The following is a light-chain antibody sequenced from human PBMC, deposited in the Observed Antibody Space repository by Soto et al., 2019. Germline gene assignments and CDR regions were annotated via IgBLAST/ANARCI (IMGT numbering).Light chain of an antibody. CDR2: HAS. Sequence: EIVLTQSPGTLSLSPGERATLSCRASQSVNIFLAWFQQKPGQAPRLLIFHASNRATGAPDRFRGSGSGTDFTLTITRLEPEDSAVYYWHHDVGSPWAFGQRTRVEIK. J-gene: IGKJ1*01. CDR3: HHDVGSPWA. V-gene: IGKV3-20*01. CDR1: QSVNIF.